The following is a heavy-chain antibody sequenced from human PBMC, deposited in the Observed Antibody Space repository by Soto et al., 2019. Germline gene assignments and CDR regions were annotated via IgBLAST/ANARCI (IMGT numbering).Heavy chain of an antibody. CDR2: TRNKASSHPT. CDR3: ARATTVTDY. V-gene: IGHV3-72*01. D-gene: IGHD4-17*01. CDR1: GFTFSDHY. Sequence: PGGSLRLSCAASGFTFSDHYMDWVRQAPGKGLEWVGRTRNKASSHPTEYAASVKGRFTISRDDSKNSLYLQMNSLKVEDTAVYYCARATTVTDYGGQGALVTVSS. J-gene: IGHJ4*02.